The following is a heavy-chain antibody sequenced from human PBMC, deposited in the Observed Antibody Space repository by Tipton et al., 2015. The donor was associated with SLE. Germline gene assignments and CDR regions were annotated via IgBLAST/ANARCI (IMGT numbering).Heavy chain of an antibody. CDR3: TRGSYFDSSGYVSGTLDS. Sequence: SLRLSCPASGFTFGDYAMTWVRPAPGKGLEWVGSIRNRVYGGTTEYAASVKGRFTISRDDSKAIAYLQMNSLKTEDTAMFYCTRGSYFDSSGYVSGTLDSWGQGTQVTVSS. CDR1: GFTFGDYA. J-gene: IGHJ4*02. D-gene: IGHD3-22*01. V-gene: IGHV3-49*04. CDR2: IRNRVYGGTT.